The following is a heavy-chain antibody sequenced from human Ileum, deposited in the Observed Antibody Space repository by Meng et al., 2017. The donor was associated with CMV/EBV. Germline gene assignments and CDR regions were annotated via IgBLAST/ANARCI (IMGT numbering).Heavy chain of an antibody. CDR1: GYSFTSYW. CDR3: ARHGKYSSDSHWFDP. CDR2: IYPGDSDT. D-gene: IGHD3-22*01. V-gene: IGHV5-51*01. J-gene: IGHJ5*02. Sequence: GESLKISCKGSGYSFTSYWIGWVRQMPGKGLEWMGIIYPGDSDTRYSPSFQGQVTISADKSINTAYLQWSSLKASDTAMYFCARHGKYSSDSHWFDPWGQGTLVTVSS.